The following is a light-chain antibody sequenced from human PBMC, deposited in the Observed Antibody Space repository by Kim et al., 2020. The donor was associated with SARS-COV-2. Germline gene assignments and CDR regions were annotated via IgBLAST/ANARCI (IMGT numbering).Light chain of an antibody. CDR1: RSNIGINN. CDR2: KND. CDR3: AAWDESLGGRL. J-gene: IGLJ3*02. V-gene: IGLV1-47*01. Sequence: QSVLTQPPSESGTPGKGVTISCSGSRSNIGINNVYWYQQLPGTAPKLLIYKNDQRPSGVPDRFSGSKSGTSASLAISGLRSNDEADYDCAAWDESLGGRLFGGGTQLTVL.